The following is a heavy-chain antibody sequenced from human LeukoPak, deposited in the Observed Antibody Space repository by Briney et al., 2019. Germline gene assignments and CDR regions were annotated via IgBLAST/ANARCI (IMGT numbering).Heavy chain of an antibody. CDR2: IYYSGST. V-gene: IGHV4-59*01. Sequence: SETLSLTCTVSGGSISSYYWSWIRQPPGKGLEWIGYIYYSGSTNYNPSFKSRVTISVDTSKNQFSLKLSSVTAADTAVYYCARALRVVPAAIPSWGFDYWGQGTLVTVSS. CDR3: ARALRVVPAAIPSWGFDY. J-gene: IGHJ4*02. D-gene: IGHD2-2*01. CDR1: GGSISSYY.